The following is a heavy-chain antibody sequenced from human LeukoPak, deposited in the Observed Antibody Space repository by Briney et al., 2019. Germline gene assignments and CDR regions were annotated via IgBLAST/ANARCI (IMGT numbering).Heavy chain of an antibody. D-gene: IGHD4-17*01. J-gene: IGHJ6*02. Sequence: ASVKVSCKASGYTFTSYDINWVRQATGQGLEWMGWMNPNSGNTGYAQKFQGRVTMTRNTSISTAYMELSSLRSEDTAAYYCARVTTPYYYYYGMDVWGQGTTVTVSS. V-gene: IGHV1-8*01. CDR1: GYTFTSYD. CDR3: ARVTTPYYYYYGMDV. CDR2: MNPNSGNT.